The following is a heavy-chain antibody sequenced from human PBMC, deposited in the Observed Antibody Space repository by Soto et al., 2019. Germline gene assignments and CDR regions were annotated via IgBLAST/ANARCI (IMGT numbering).Heavy chain of an antibody. J-gene: IGHJ5*02. CDR2: IDYSGST. CDR1: GGSISSYY. Sequence: SETLSLTCTVSGGSISSYYWSWIRQPPGKGLEWIGYIDYSGSTNYNPSLKSRVTISVDTSKNQFSLKLSSVTAADTAVYYCARVTKTKGYCSGGSCYSRVQYNWFDPWGQGTLVTVSS. CDR3: ARVTKTKGYCSGGSCYSRVQYNWFDP. V-gene: IGHV4-59*01. D-gene: IGHD2-15*01.